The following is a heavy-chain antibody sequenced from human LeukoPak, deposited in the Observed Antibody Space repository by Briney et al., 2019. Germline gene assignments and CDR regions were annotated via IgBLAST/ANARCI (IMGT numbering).Heavy chain of an antibody. V-gene: IGHV3-21*04. Sequence: GGSLGLSCAASGFTFSSYSMNWVRQAPGKGLEWVSSISSSSSYIYYADSVKGRFTISRDNSKNTLYLQMNSLRAEDTAVYYCAKDLKGYYGSGSYPHWGQGTLVTVSS. CDR1: GFTFSSYS. CDR2: ISSSSSYI. J-gene: IGHJ4*02. CDR3: AKDLKGYYGSGSYPH. D-gene: IGHD3-10*01.